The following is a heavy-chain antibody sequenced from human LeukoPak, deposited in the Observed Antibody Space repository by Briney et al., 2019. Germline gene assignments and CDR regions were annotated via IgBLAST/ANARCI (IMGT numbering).Heavy chain of an antibody. CDR3: ARYVTTVTYFDY. CDR1: GFTFSSYG. Sequence: GGSLRLSCAASGFTFSSYGMHWVRQAPGKGLEWVAVIWYDGSNKYYAVSVKGRFTISRDNSKNTLYLQMNSLRVEDTAVYYCARYVTTVTYFDYWVQGTLVTVSS. V-gene: IGHV3-33*01. CDR2: IWYDGSNK. D-gene: IGHD4-17*01. J-gene: IGHJ4*02.